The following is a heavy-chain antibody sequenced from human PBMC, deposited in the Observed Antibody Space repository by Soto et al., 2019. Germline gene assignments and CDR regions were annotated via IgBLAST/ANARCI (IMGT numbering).Heavy chain of an antibody. CDR2: INPNSGGT. CDR3: ARCPTRYYYDSSGPFVEYFQH. V-gene: IGHV1-2*04. CDR1: GYTFTGYY. J-gene: IGHJ1*01. D-gene: IGHD3-22*01. Sequence: GASVKVSCKASGYTFTGYYMHWVRQAPGQGLEWMGWINPNSGGTNYAQKFQGWVTMTRDTSISTAYMELSRLRSDDTAVYYCARCPTRYYYDSSGPFVEYFQHWGQGTLVTVSS.